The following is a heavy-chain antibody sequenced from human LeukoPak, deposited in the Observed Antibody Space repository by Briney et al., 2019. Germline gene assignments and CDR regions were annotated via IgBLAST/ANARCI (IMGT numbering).Heavy chain of an antibody. D-gene: IGHD6-13*01. V-gene: IGHV3-30-3*01. CDR2: MSYDGNNN. CDR1: GFTFLNYA. J-gene: IGHJ4*02. Sequence: GGSLRLSCVASGFTFLNYAVHWVRQAPGKGLEWVAVMSYDGNNNYYAHSVKGRFTLSRDNSKNTLYLQMNSLRPEDTAVYYCAREWGAAADYWGQGTLVTVSS. CDR3: AREWGAAADY.